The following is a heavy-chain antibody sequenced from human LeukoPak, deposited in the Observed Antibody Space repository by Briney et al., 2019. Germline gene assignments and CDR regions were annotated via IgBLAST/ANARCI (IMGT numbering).Heavy chain of an antibody. CDR2: ISYDGSNK. CDR3: ARVNHYYDSSGYRF. Sequence: PGRSLRLSCAASGFTFSSYAMHWVRQAPGKGLEWVAVISYDGSNKYYADSVKGRFTISRDNAKNSLYLQMNSLRAEDTAVYYCARVNHYYDSSGYRFWGQGTLVTVSS. CDR1: GFTFSSYA. D-gene: IGHD3-22*01. V-gene: IGHV3-30-3*01. J-gene: IGHJ4*02.